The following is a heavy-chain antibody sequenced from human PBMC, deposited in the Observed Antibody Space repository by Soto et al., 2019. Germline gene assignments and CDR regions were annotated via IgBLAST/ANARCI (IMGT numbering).Heavy chain of an antibody. CDR2: TYYRSKWYN. CDR3: ARDLGHSTNYRSDYYDMDV. CDR1: GDSVSTNSAA. V-gene: IGHV6-1*01. D-gene: IGHD6-13*01. Sequence: QVQLQQSGPGLVKPSQTLSLTCAISGDSVSTNSAAWNWIRQSPSRGLEWLGRTYYRSKWYNDYAVSVKSRLIINPDTSKNQFSLQLNSLTPEDTAVYYCARDLGHSTNYRSDYYDMDVWGKGTTVTVSS. J-gene: IGHJ6*03.